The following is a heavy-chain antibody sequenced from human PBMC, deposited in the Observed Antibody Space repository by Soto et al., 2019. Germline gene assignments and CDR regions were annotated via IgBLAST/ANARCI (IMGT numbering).Heavy chain of an antibody. Sequence: VGSVRLSCAASGFTFDDYAMHWVRQAPGKGLEWVSLISWDGGSTYYADSVKGRFTISRDNSKNSLYLQMNSLRAEDTALYYCAKDRQRFLEWLPQYYYGMDVWGQGTTVTVSS. J-gene: IGHJ6*02. CDR1: GFTFDDYA. D-gene: IGHD3-3*01. V-gene: IGHV3-43D*04. CDR3: AKDRQRFLEWLPQYYYGMDV. CDR2: ISWDGGST.